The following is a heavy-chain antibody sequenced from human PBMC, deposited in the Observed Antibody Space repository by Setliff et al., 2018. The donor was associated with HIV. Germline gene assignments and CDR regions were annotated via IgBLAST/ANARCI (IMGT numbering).Heavy chain of an antibody. CDR1: GITFSSID. J-gene: IGHJ5*02. Sequence: GGSLRLSCAASGITFSSIDIHWVRQAPGRRPEWVAHSVPDGTRAYYSDSVKGRFTISRDNSKNTVYLQMSSLRPDDTAVYHCARHGLLWFGAGYNWFDPWGQGTLVTVSS. CDR3: ARHGLLWFGAGYNWFDP. CDR2: SVPDGTRA. V-gene: IGHV3-30*19. D-gene: IGHD3-10*01.